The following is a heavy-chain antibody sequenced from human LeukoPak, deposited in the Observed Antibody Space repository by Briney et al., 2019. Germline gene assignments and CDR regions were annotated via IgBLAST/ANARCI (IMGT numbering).Heavy chain of an antibody. CDR3: AKRGVVIRVILVGFHREAYYFDS. D-gene: IGHD2-21*01. CDR2: ISGSGGST. V-gene: IGHV3-23*01. J-gene: IGHJ4*02. Sequence: GGSLRLSCAVSRITLSNYGMSWVRQAPGKGLEWVAGISGSGGSTNYADSVKGRFTVSRDNPTNTLFLQMNSLRAEDTAVYFCAKRGVVIRVILVGFHREAYYFDSWGQGALVTVSS. CDR1: RITLSNYG.